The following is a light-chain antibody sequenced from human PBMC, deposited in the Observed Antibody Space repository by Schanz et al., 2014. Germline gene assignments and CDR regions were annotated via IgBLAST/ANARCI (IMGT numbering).Light chain of an antibody. Sequence: QSVLTQPPSVSGAPGQRVTISCTGSSSNIGAGYDVHWYQQLPGTAPKLLIHGDTNRPSGVPDRFSGSKSGTSASLAISGLQSEDEADYYCAAWDDSLKGVIFGGGTKLTVL. CDR3: AAWDDSLKGVI. CDR2: GDT. CDR1: SSNIGAGYD. V-gene: IGLV1-40*01. J-gene: IGLJ2*01.